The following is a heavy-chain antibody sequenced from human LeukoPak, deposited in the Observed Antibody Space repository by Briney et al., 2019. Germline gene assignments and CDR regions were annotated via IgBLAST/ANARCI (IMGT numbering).Heavy chain of an antibody. V-gene: IGHV4-59*01. J-gene: IGHJ5*02. CDR1: GGSISSYY. CDR2: IYYSGST. CDR3: ARSGIVATPSSFDH. D-gene: IGHD5-12*01. Sequence: SETLSLTCTVSGGSISSYYWSWIRQPPGKGLEWIGYIYYSGSTNYNPSLKSRVTISVDTSKNQFSLKLSSVTAADTAVYYCARSGIVATPSSFDHWGQGTLVTVSS.